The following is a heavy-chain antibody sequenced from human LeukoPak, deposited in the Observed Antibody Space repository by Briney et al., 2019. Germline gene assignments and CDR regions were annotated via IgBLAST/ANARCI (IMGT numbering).Heavy chain of an antibody. V-gene: IGHV4-34*01. Sequence: PSETLSLTCAVYGGSFSGYYWSWIRQPPGKGLEWIGEINHSGSTNYNPSLKSRVTISVDTSKNQFSLKLSSVTAADTAVYYCARLGHYYDSSGYYYRRGAFDIWGQGTMVTVSS. D-gene: IGHD3-22*01. J-gene: IGHJ3*02. CDR3: ARLGHYYDSSGYYYRRGAFDI. CDR1: GGSFSGYY. CDR2: INHSGST.